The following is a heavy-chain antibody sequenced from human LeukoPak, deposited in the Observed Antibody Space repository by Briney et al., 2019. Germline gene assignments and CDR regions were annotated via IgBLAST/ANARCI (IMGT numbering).Heavy chain of an antibody. J-gene: IGHJ4*02. CDR1: GLTFSSQA. CDR3: AKSAGYTSGSQHNFDY. CDR2: ISGGGDKT. D-gene: IGHD3-22*01. Sequence: GGSLRLSCAASGLTFSSQAKSWVRQAPGKGLEWVSAISGGGDKTYYADSAKGRFTISRDNSKNTLYVQMNNLKVEDTAVYYCAKSAGYTSGSQHNFDYWGQGTLVTVSS. V-gene: IGHV3-23*01.